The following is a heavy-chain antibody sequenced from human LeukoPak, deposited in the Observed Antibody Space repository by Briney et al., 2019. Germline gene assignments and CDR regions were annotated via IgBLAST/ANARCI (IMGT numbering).Heavy chain of an antibody. CDR3: ARDGRCSSTSCPKYYYYYYYMDV. CDR1: GFTFSSNA. J-gene: IGHJ6*03. CDR2: ISGSGGRT. V-gene: IGHV3-23*01. D-gene: IGHD2-2*01. Sequence: GGSLRLSCEASGFTFSSNAMSWVRQAPGKGLEWVSGISGSGGRTYYADSVKGRFTVSRDNSKNTLYLQMNSLRAEDTAVYYCARDGRCSSTSCPKYYYYYYYMDVWGKGTTVTISS.